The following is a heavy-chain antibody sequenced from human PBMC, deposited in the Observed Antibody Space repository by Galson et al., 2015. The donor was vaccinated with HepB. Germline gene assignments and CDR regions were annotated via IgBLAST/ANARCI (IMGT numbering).Heavy chain of an antibody. Sequence: AVIWYDGSNKYYADSVKGRFTISRDNSKNTLYLQMNSLRAEDTAVYYCARDGVTGQRDSYGYPGYVTPDYWGQGTLVTVSS. CDR3: ARDGVTGQRDSYGYPGYVTPDY. D-gene: IGHD5-18*01. CDR2: IWYDGSNK. J-gene: IGHJ4*02. V-gene: IGHV3-33*01.